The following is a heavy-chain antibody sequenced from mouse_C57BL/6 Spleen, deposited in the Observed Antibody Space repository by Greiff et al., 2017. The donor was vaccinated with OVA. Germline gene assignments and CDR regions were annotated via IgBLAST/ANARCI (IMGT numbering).Heavy chain of an antibody. D-gene: IGHD1-1*01. CDR3: APHYYGSSYPFAY. J-gene: IGHJ3*01. CDR1: GYAFSSSW. Sequence: QVQLKESGPELVKPGASVKISCKASGYAFSSSWMNWVKQRPGKGLEWIGRIYPGDGDTNYNGKFKGKATLTADKSSSTAYMQLSSLTSEDSAVYFGAPHYYGSSYPFAYWGQGTLVTVSA. V-gene: IGHV1-82*01. CDR2: IYPGDGDT.